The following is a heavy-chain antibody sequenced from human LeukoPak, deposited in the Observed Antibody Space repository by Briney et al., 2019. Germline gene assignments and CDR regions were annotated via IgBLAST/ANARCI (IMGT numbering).Heavy chain of an antibody. CDR1: GGSFSGYY. CDR2: INHSGST. J-gene: IGHJ4*02. CDR3: ARATGIAAAGPHYYFDY. D-gene: IGHD6-13*01. Sequence: PETLSLTCAVYGGSFSGYYWSWIRQPPGKGLEWIGEINHSGSTNYNPSLKSRVTISVDTSKNQFSLKLSSVTAADTAVYYCARATGIAAAGPHYYFDYWGQGTLVTVSS. V-gene: IGHV4-34*01.